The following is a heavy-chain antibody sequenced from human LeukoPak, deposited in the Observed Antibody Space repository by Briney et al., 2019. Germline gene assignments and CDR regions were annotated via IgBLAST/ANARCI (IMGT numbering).Heavy chain of an antibody. CDR2: FGGSDTAT. V-gene: IGHV3-23*01. Sequence: GGSLRLSCVASGFTFNNAAMTWVRQAPGKGLEWVSTFGGSDTATYYADFAKGRFTLSRDNAKSTAFLQMKSLRVEDTGIYYCARFYVPEEHNPAWYEAHWGQGILVTVSS. J-gene: IGHJ4*02. CDR1: GFTFNNAA. D-gene: IGHD3-10*02. CDR3: ARFYVPEEHNPAWYEAH.